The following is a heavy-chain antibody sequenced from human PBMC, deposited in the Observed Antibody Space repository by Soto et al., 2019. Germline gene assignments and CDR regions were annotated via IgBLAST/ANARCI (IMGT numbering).Heavy chain of an antibody. CDR2: IIPIFGTA. D-gene: IGHD3-3*01. Sequence: GASVKVSCKASGGTFSSYAISWVRQAPGQGLEWMGGIIPIFGTANYAQKFQGGVTITADESTSTAYMELSSLRSEDTAVYYCASTLRFLEWLLEDYYGMDVWGQGTTVTV. J-gene: IGHJ6*02. CDR1: GGTFSSYA. V-gene: IGHV1-69*13. CDR3: ASTLRFLEWLLEDYYGMDV.